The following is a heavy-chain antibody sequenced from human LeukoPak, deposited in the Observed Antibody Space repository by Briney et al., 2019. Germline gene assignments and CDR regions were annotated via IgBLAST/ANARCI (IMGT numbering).Heavy chain of an antibody. D-gene: IGHD4-23*01. V-gene: IGHV4-61*08. CDR3: ARFNPTVVEPYFDY. CDR1: GGSISSGDYY. CDR2: IYYTGST. Sequence: SETLSLTCTVSGGSISSGDYYWTWIRQPPGKGLEWIGFIYYTGSTNYDPSLKSRVTISLDTSKNQFSLKLSSVTAADTAVYYCARFNPTVVEPYFDYWGQGTLVTVSS. J-gene: IGHJ4*02.